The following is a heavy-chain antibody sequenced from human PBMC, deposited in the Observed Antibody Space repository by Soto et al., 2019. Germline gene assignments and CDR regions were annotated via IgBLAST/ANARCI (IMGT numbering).Heavy chain of an antibody. D-gene: IGHD3-10*01. V-gene: IGHV4-34*01. CDR2: INDSGNI. J-gene: IGHJ6*03. CDR3: ARGLILWFGELSRRGGYYYYMDV. Sequence: WTWLRQTPEKGLEWIGEINDSGNINYNPSLKSRVTILVDTAKKQLSLRLRSVTAADTAVYYCARGLILWFGELSRRGGYYYYMDVWGKGTAVTVSS.